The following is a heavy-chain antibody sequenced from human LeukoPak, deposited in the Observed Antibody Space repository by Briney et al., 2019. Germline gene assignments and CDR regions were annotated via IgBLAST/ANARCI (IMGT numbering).Heavy chain of an antibody. D-gene: IGHD4-17*01. V-gene: IGHV3-23*01. Sequence: GGSLRLSCAASGFTLSSYAMSWVRQAPGKGLEWVSAISGSGGSTYYADSVKGRFTISRDTSESTLYLQMNSLRAEDTAIYYCAKDLYGGNSPPDYWGQGTLVTVSS. CDR3: AKDLYGGNSPPDY. J-gene: IGHJ4*02. CDR2: ISGSGGST. CDR1: GFTLSSYA.